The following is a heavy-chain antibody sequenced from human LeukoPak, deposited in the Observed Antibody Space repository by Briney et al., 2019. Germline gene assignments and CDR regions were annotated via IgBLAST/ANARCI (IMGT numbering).Heavy chain of an antibody. J-gene: IGHJ5*02. D-gene: IGHD6-19*01. CDR1: GFTVSSNY. CDR3: AGGALYSSGWLNRFDP. V-gene: IGHV3-53*01. CDR2: IYSSGNT. Sequence: GGSLRLSCAASGFTVSSNYMSWVRQAPGKGLEWVAVIYSSGNTKYADSVKGRFTISRDNSKNTLYLDMNGLRAEDTAVYYCAGGALYSSGWLNRFDPWGQGTLVTVSS.